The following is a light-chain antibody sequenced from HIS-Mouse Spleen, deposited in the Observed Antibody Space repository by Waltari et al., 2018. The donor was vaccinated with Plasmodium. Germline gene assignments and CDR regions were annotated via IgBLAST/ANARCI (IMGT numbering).Light chain of an antibody. V-gene: IGLV2-23*03. CDR2: EGS. J-gene: IGLJ3*02. CDR1: RSDVGSYYL. Sequence: QSALTQPASVSGSPGQSITISCTGTRSDVGSYYLVPWYQQHPGKAPKLMIYEGSKRPSGVSNRFSGSKSGNTASLTISGLQAEDEADYYCCSYAGSSTFVFGGGTKLTVL. CDR3: CSYAGSSTFV.